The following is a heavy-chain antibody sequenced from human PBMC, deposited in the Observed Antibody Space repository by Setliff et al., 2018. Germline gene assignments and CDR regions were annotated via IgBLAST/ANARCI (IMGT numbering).Heavy chain of an antibody. CDR2: IIPIIGEP. Sequence: SVKVSCKASGGTFNAYGLSWVRQAPGQGLEWMGGIIPIIGEPNYAQKFQGRVTITADESTSTAYMELRSLKSEDTAVYYCAREALQRAGLYFFDIWGQGMLVTVS. CDR1: GGTFNAYG. CDR3: AREALQRAGLYFFDI. V-gene: IGHV1-69*13. J-gene: IGHJ4*02. D-gene: IGHD3-10*01.